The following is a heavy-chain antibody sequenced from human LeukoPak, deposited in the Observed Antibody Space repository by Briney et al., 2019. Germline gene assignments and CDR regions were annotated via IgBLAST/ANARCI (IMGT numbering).Heavy chain of an antibody. V-gene: IGHV3-23*01. Sequence: GGSLRLSCAASGFTFSSYAMSWVRQAPGKGLEWVSTISGTGGSTFYADSVKGQFTISRDNAKNSLYLQMNSLRAEDTAVYYCANWDYTNDYWGQGTLVTVSS. D-gene: IGHD4-11*01. CDR2: ISGTGGST. CDR3: ANWDYTNDY. J-gene: IGHJ4*02. CDR1: GFTFSSYA.